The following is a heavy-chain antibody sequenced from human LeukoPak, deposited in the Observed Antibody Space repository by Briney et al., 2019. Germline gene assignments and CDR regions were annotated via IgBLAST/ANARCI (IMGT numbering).Heavy chain of an antibody. CDR1: RYPFTSYA. Sequence: ASVKVSFKASRYPFTSYAMHWVRQAPGQRLEWMGWIHVGNGNTEYSQKFQGRVTITRDTPATTTYMELSSLRSEDTVVYYCARDGRYSFGLTRNAFDIWGQGTVVSVSS. CDR3: ARDGRYSFGLTRNAFDI. D-gene: IGHD5-18*01. CDR2: IHVGNGNT. V-gene: IGHV1-3*01. J-gene: IGHJ3*02.